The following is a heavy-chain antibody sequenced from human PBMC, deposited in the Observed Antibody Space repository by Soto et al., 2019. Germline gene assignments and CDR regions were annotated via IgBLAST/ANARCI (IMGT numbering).Heavy chain of an antibody. CDR3: ARGFDWRYRLLALGV. CDR2: IYYSGST. CDR1: GGSISSYY. D-gene: IGHD2-2*01. J-gene: IGHJ3*01. V-gene: IGHV4-59*01. Sequence: QVQLQESGPGLVKPSETLSLTCTVSGGSISSYYWSWIRQPPGKGLEWIGYIYYSGSTNYNPSLKSRVTISVDTSKNQFSLKLSSVTAADTAVYYCARGFDWRYRLLALGVWGQGTMVTVSS.